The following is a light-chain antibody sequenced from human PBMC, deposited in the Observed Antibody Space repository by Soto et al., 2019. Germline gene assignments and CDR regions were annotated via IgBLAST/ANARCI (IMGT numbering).Light chain of an antibody. CDR3: QNYNSAPLT. CDR2: ATS. V-gene: IGKV1-27*01. CDR1: QDISNS. J-gene: IGKJ4*01. Sequence: DIQMTQSTSSLSASVGDRVTITCRASQDISNSLAWYQQKPGKVPKVLIYATSILQSGVPARFSRSGSGTDFTLTISSLQHEDVATYYCQNYNSAPLTFGGGTKVEI.